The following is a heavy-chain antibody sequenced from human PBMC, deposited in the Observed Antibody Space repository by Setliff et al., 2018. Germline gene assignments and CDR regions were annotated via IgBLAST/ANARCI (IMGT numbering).Heavy chain of an antibody. CDR3: ARGRHHDTLSGYIDF. J-gene: IGHJ4*02. CDR1: GFTFSKYG. D-gene: IGHD3-9*01. CDR2: ISYEGIDK. V-gene: IGHV3-30*19. Sequence: GGSLRLSCAASGFTFSKYGMYWVRQAPGKGLEWVAFISYEGIDKYYADSVKGRFTVSRDNSKNTLYLQMNSLRAEDTAFYYCARGRHHDTLSGYIDFLGQGTLVTVSS.